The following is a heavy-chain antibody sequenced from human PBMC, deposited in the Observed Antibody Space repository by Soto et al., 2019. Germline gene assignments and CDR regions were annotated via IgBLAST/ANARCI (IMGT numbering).Heavy chain of an antibody. V-gene: IGHV3-49*04. Sequence: EVQLVESGGGLVQPGRSLRLSCTASGFTFGDYAMSWVRQAPGKGLEWVGFIRSKAYGGTTEYAASVKGRFTISRDDTTSIAYLQMNSLKTEDTAVYYCTGDCSSTSCYQPPYYYYGMDVWGQGTTVTVSS. CDR2: IRSKAYGGTT. CDR3: TGDCSSTSCYQPPYYYYGMDV. CDR1: GFTFGDYA. J-gene: IGHJ6*02. D-gene: IGHD2-2*01.